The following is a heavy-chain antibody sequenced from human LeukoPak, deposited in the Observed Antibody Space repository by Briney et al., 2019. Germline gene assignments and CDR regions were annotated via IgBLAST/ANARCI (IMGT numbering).Heavy chain of an antibody. Sequence: GGALRLSCAAAGFIFSNYSMQGVRPGPGMGVGWVAFIRYDGGNTYYADSVKGRFTISRDNSKNTMYLRMNSLNAEDTAVYYCAKDEVVPGYYYTDVWGRGTTVTISS. CDR2: IRYDGGNT. CDR1: GFIFSNYS. D-gene: IGHD2-2*01. V-gene: IGHV3-30*02. J-gene: IGHJ6*03. CDR3: AKDEVVPGYYYTDV.